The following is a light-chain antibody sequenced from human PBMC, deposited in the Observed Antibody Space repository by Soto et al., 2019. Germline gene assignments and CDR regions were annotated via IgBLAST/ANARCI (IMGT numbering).Light chain of an antibody. CDR3: MQSIQLPRT. CDR1: QSLLDSDDGNTY. V-gene: IGKV2D-29*02. CDR2: EVS. J-gene: IGKJ4*01. Sequence: DIVMTQTPLSLPVTPGEPASIACSSSQSLLDSDDGNTYLDWYLQKPGQSPQLLIYEVSNRFSGVPDRFSGSGSGTDFTLRISRVEAEDVGVYYCMQSIQLPRTFGGGTKVDIK.